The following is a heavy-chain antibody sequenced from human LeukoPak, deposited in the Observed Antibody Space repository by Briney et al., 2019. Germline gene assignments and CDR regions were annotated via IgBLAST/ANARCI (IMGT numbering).Heavy chain of an antibody. CDR2: IYDSGST. CDR3: ARKYYDILTGYYHTWFDP. J-gene: IGHJ5*02. D-gene: IGHD3-9*01. CDR1: GGSISSYY. V-gene: IGHV4-59*12. Sequence: SETLSLTCTVSGGSISSYYWSWIRQPPGKGLEWIGYIYDSGSTNYNPSLKSRVTISVDTSKNQFSLKLSSVTAADTAVYYCARKYYDILTGYYHTWFDPWGQGTLVTVSS.